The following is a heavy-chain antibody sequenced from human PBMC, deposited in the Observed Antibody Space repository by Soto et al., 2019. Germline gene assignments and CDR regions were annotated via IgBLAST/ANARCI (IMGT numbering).Heavy chain of an antibody. J-gene: IGHJ4*02. CDR3: ARDGPSWDFHS. V-gene: IGHV3-21*03. Sequence: EVQLVESGGGLVKPAGSLRLSCAASGFSFSTYSMNWVRQAPGKGLEWVSSITGSSTYIFYADSVKGRFTISRDNAKNPLYRPMNSLRAEDTAVYYCARDGPSWDFHSWGQGALVTVSS. D-gene: IGHD2-2*01. CDR1: GFSFSTYS. CDR2: ITGSSTYI.